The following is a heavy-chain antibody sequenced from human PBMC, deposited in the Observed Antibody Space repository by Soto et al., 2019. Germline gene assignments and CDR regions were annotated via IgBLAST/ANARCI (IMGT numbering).Heavy chain of an antibody. V-gene: IGHV1-69*13. CDR2: IIPVFGTT. CDR1: GGLFSSFA. Sequence: SVKVSCKDSGGLFSSFAISWVRQAPGQGLEWMGGIIPVFGTTNYAQKFQGRVTITAGESTNTAYMELSSLTSDDTAMYYCARGGGPYVWFNEFWGQGTQVTVSS. D-gene: IGHD3-16*01. J-gene: IGHJ4*02. CDR3: ARGGGPYVWFNEF.